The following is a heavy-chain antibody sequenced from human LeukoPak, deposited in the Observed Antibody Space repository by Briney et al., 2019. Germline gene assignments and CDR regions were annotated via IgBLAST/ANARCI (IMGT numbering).Heavy chain of an antibody. CDR1: GFTFSTYA. D-gene: IGHD6-19*01. Sequence: GGSLRLSCAASGFTFSTYAMHWVRQAPGKGLEWVAVISYDGSDKFYPDSVKGRFTISRDNSKNTLYLQMNSLRPEDTALYYCSRGYNSGWYTVDCWGQGTLAAVSS. CDR2: ISYDGSDK. CDR3: SRGYNSGWYTVDC. J-gene: IGHJ4*01. V-gene: IGHV3-30-3*01.